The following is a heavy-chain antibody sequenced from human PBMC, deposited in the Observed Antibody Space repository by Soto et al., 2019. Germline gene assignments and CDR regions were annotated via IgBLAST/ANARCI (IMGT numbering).Heavy chain of an antibody. CDR2: ISGSGGST. V-gene: IGHV3-23*01. J-gene: IGHJ4*02. CDR3: AKDRGYSYGSIVLWDY. Sequence: GGSLRLSCAASGFTFSSYAMSWVRQAPGKGLEWVSAISGSGGSTYYADSVKGRFTISRDNSKNTLYLQMNSLRAEDTAVYYCAKDRGYSYGSIVLWDYWGQGTLVTVSS. CDR1: GFTFSSYA. D-gene: IGHD5-18*01.